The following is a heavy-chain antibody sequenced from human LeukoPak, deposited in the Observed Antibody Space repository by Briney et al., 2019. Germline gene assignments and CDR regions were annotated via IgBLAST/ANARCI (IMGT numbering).Heavy chain of an antibody. D-gene: IGHD3-22*01. V-gene: IGHV3-30*18. CDR1: GFTFSSYG. CDR3: AKDLADYYDSSGYIDY. Sequence: GGSLRLSCAASGFTFSSYGMHWVRRAPGKGLEWVAVISYDGSNKYYADSVKGRFTISRDNSKSTLYLQMNSLRAEDTAVYYCAKDLADYYDSSGYIDYWGQGTLVTVSS. CDR2: ISYDGSNK. J-gene: IGHJ4*02.